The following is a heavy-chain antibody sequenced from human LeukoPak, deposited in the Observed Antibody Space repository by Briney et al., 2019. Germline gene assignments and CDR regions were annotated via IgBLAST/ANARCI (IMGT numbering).Heavy chain of an antibody. V-gene: IGHV3-48*02. D-gene: IGHD3-9*01. CDR1: GFAFSTYA. Sequence: GRSLRLSCAASGFAFSTYAMHWVRQAPGKGLEWVSYISSSSTIYYADSVKGRFTISRDNAKNSLYLQMNSLRDEDTAVYYCARTTGYYYYFDYWGQGTLVTVSS. CDR3: ARTTGYYYYFDY. CDR2: ISSSSTI. J-gene: IGHJ4*02.